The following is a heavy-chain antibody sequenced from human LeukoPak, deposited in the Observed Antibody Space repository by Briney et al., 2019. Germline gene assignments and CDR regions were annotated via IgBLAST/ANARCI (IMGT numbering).Heavy chain of an antibody. V-gene: IGHV3-21*01. CDR3: AKGAYYDILTGYYKRNYFDY. D-gene: IGHD3-9*01. CDR2: ISSSSTYI. Sequence: GGSLRLSCAAPEFSFSTYNMNWVRQAPGKGLEWVSYISSSSTYIYYADSVKGRFTISRDNAKNSLYLQMNSLRAEDTAVYYCAKGAYYDILTGYYKRNYFDYWGQGAPVTVSS. J-gene: IGHJ4*02. CDR1: EFSFSTYN.